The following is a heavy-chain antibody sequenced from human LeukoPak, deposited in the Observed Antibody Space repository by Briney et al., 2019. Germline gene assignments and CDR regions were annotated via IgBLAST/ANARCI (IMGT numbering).Heavy chain of an antibody. CDR2: ILYSGST. J-gene: IGHJ6*03. Sequence: MPSETLSLTCTVSGGSISSYYWSWIRQPPGKGLEWIGYILYSGSTNYNPSLTSRVTISVDTSKNQFSLKLSSVTAADTAVYYCARGGYYYMDVWGKGTTVTVSS. CDR3: ARGGYYYMDV. V-gene: IGHV4-59*01. CDR1: GGSISSYY.